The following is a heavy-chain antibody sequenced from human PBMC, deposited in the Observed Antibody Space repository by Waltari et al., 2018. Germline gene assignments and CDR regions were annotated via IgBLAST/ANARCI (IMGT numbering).Heavy chain of an antibody. CDR2: IYTSGST. Sequence: QVQLQESGPGLVKPSETLSLTCTVSGGSISSYYWSWIRQPAGKGLEWIGRIYTSGSTNYNPSLKSRVTRSVDTSKNQFSLKVSSVTAADTAVYYCARGDIVVVPATIRAYYYYYMDVWGKGTTVTISS. J-gene: IGHJ6*03. D-gene: IGHD2-2*02. V-gene: IGHV4-4*07. CDR1: GGSISSYY. CDR3: ARGDIVVVPATIRAYYYYYMDV.